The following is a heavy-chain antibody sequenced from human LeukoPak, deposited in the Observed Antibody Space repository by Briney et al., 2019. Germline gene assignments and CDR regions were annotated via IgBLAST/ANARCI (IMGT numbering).Heavy chain of an antibody. CDR1: GGSISSGGYY. J-gene: IGHJ4*02. CDR3: AREGFSDTANQFDY. CDR2: IYYSGST. Sequence: SQTLSLTCTVSGGSISSGGYYWSWIRQHPGKGLEWTGYIYYSGSTYYNPSLKSRVTISVDTSKNQFSLKLSSVTAADTAVYYCAREGFSDTANQFDYWGQGTMVTVSS. V-gene: IGHV4-31*03. D-gene: IGHD5-18*01.